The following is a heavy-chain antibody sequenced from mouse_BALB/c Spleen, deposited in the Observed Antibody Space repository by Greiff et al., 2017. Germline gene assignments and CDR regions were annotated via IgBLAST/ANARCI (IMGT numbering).Heavy chain of an antibody. CDR2: IWAGGST. J-gene: IGHJ3*01. CDR1: GFSLTSYG. CDR3: ARDEGTYYGNYVFFY. D-gene: IGHD2-10*01. Sequence: QVQLKESGPGLVAPSQSLSITCTVSGFSLTSYGVHWVRQPPGKGLEWLGVIWAGGSTNYNSALMSRLSISKDNSKSQVFLKMNSLQTDDTAMYYCARDEGTYYGNYVFFYWGQGTLVTVSA. V-gene: IGHV2-9*02.